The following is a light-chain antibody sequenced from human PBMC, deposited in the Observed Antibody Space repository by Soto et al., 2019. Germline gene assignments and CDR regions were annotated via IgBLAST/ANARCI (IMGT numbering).Light chain of an antibody. CDR3: QQRSNWQGAT. V-gene: IGKV3-11*01. Sequence: EIGVTQSPATLSLSPGERATLSCRASQSVSSYLAWYQQKPGQAPRLLIYDASNRATGIPARFSGSGSGTDFALTISSLEPEDFAVYYCQQRSNWQGATFGGGTKVEIK. CDR2: DAS. CDR1: QSVSSY. J-gene: IGKJ4*01.